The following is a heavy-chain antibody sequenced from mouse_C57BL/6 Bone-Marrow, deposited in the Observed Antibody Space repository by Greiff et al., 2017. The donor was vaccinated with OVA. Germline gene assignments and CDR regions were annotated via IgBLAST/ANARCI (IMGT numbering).Heavy chain of an antibody. D-gene: IGHD1-1*01. Sequence: EVKLVESGGGLVQPGESLKLSCESNEYEFPSHDMSWVRKTPEKRLELVAAINSDGGSTYYPATMERRFIISRDNTKKTLYLQMSSLRSEDTALYYCARQPYYYGSSYYFDYWGQGTTLTVSS. CDR3: ARQPYYYGSSYYFDY. J-gene: IGHJ2*01. CDR2: INSDGGST. V-gene: IGHV5-2*01. CDR1: EYEFPSHD.